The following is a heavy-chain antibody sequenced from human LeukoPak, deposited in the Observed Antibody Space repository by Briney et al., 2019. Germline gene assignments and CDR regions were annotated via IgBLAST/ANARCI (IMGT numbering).Heavy chain of an antibody. CDR3: ARPGLAAAGTAFDY. CDR1: GGTFSSYA. CDR2: ISAYNGNT. Sequence: ASVKVSCKASGGTFSSYAISWVRQAPGQGLEWMGWISAYNGNTNYAQKLQGRVTMTTDTSTSTAYMELRSLRSDDTAVYYCARPGLAAAGTAFDYWGQGTLVTVSS. V-gene: IGHV1-18*01. D-gene: IGHD6-13*01. J-gene: IGHJ4*02.